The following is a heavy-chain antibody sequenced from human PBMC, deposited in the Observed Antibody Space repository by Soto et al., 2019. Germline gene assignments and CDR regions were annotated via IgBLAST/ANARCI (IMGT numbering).Heavy chain of an antibody. D-gene: IGHD1-26*01. CDR2: ISSSSSYI. V-gene: IGHV3-21*01. Sequence: GGSLRLSCAASGFTFSSYSMNWVRQAPGKGLEWVSSISSSSSYIYYADSVKGRFTISRDNAKNSLYLQMNSLRAEDTAVYYCARDRYYGDWVTREKRADADAFDIWGQGTMVTVSS. CDR1: GFTFSSYS. CDR3: ARDRYYGDWVTREKRADADAFDI. J-gene: IGHJ3*02.